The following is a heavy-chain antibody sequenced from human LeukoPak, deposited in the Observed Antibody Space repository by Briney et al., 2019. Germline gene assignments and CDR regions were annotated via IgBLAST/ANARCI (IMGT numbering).Heavy chain of an antibody. V-gene: IGHV1-69*04. CDR3: ARESPYLGYCSGGSCYYYGMDV. Sequence: SVTVSCKASGGTFSSYAISWVRQAPGQGLEWMGRIIPILGIANYAQKFQGRVTITADKSTSTAYMELSSLRSEDTAVYYCARESPYLGYCSGGSCYYYGMDVWGQGTTVTVSS. J-gene: IGHJ6*02. D-gene: IGHD2-15*01. CDR2: IIPILGIA. CDR1: GGTFSSYA.